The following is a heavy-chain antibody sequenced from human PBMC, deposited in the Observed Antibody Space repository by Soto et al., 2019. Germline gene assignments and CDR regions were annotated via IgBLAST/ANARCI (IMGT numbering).Heavy chain of an antibody. V-gene: IGHV1-46*01. J-gene: IGHJ5*02. D-gene: IGHD1-20*01. Sequence: ASVKVSCKASGYTFTSYYMHWVRQAPGQGLEWMGIINPSGGSTSYAQKFQGRVTMTRDTSTSTVYMELSSLRSEDTAVYYCAGSTFLREYNWMSLSNWFDPWGQGTLVTVSS. CDR3: AGSTFLREYNWMSLSNWFDP. CDR2: INPSGGST. CDR1: GYTFTSYY.